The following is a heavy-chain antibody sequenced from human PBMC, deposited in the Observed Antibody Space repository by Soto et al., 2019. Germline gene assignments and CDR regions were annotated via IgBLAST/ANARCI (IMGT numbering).Heavy chain of an antibody. CDR2: ISSSSSTI. CDR1: GFTFSSYS. J-gene: IGHJ6*02. D-gene: IGHD5-18*01. V-gene: IGHV3-48*02. Sequence: GSLRLSCAASGFTFSSYSMNWVRQAPGKGLEWVSYISSSSSTIYYADSVKGRFTISRDNAKNSLYLQMNSLRDEDTAVYYCARDVEGYRPDTIYYYYYGMDVWGQGTTVTVSS. CDR3: ARDVEGYRPDTIYYYYYGMDV.